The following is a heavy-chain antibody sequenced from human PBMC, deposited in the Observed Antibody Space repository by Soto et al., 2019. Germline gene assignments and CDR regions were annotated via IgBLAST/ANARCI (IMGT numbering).Heavy chain of an antibody. CDR3: AISRRVIYHILTGYPGPFDY. J-gene: IGHJ4*02. CDR2: ISAYNGNT. Sequence: ASVKVSCKASGYTFTSYGISWVRQAPGQGLEWMGWISAYNGNTNYAQKLQGRVTMTTDTSTSTAYMELRSLRSDDTAVYYCAISRRVIYHILTGYPGPFDYWGQGTLVTVSS. V-gene: IGHV1-18*04. D-gene: IGHD3-9*01. CDR1: GYTFTSYG.